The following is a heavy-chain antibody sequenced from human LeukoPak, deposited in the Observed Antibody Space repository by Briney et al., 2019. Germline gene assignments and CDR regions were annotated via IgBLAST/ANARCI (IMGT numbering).Heavy chain of an antibody. Sequence: PSETLSLTCTVSGGSISNYYWNWIRQPAGKGLEWIRRIYPSGSTNYNPSLKSRVTMSVDTSKNQFSLNLSSVTAADTAVYYCARENDFWSGDYTDYFDPWGQGTLVTVSS. J-gene: IGHJ5*02. CDR2: IYPSGST. D-gene: IGHD3-3*01. CDR3: ARENDFWSGDYTDYFDP. V-gene: IGHV4-4*07. CDR1: GGSISNYY.